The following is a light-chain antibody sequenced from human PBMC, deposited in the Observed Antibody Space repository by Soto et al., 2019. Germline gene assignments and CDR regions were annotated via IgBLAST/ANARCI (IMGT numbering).Light chain of an antibody. Sequence: QTVVTQPPSASGTPGQRVTISCSGSSSNIGSNIVNWYQQLPRTAPKLLIYSNNQRPSGVPDRFSGSKSGTSASLAIRGLQSEDEADYYCATWDDSLNGWVFGGGTKVTVL. CDR3: ATWDDSLNGWV. J-gene: IGLJ3*02. CDR1: SSNIGSNI. CDR2: SNN. V-gene: IGLV1-44*01.